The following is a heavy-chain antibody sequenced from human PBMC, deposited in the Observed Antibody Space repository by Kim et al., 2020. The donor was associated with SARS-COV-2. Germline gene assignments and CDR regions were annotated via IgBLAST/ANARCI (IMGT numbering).Heavy chain of an antibody. Sequence: GGSLRLSCAASGFTFSNAWMSWVRQAPGKGLEWVGRIKSKTDGGTTDYAAPVKGRFTISRDDSKNTLYLQMNSLKTEDTAVYYCTTDLGYCSSTSCYRFDPWGQGTLVTVSS. J-gene: IGHJ5*02. V-gene: IGHV3-15*01. CDR1: GFTFSNAW. CDR3: TTDLGYCSSTSCYRFDP. D-gene: IGHD2-2*01. CDR2: IKSKTDGGTT.